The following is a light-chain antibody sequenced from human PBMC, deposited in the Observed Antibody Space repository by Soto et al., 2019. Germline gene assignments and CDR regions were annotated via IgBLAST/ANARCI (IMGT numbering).Light chain of an antibody. J-gene: IGKJ4*01. CDR1: QSVRTS. V-gene: IGKV3-11*01. Sequence: EIVLTQSPATLSLSPGERATLSCRASQSVRTSLAWYQQKPGQAPRLLIYDASNRATGIPARLSGSGSGTDFTLTISSLEPEDFAVYYCAQRYNWPPLTFGGGTKVEIK. CDR3: AQRYNWPPLT. CDR2: DAS.